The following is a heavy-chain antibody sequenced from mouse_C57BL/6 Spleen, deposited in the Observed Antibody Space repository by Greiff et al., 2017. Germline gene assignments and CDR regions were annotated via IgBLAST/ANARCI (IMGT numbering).Heavy chain of an antibody. CDR1: GYTFTSYW. CDR3: RYGSSGGYFDV. J-gene: IGHJ1*01. D-gene: IGHD1-1*01. CDR2: IDPNSGGT. V-gene: IGHV1-72*01. Sequence: QVQLQQPGAELVKPGASVKLSCKASGYTFTSYWMHWVKQRPGLGLEWIGRIDPNSGGTKYNEKFKGKATLTVDKPCSTADMQLSSLTSEDSAVYYWRYGSSGGYFDVWGAGATVTVSS.